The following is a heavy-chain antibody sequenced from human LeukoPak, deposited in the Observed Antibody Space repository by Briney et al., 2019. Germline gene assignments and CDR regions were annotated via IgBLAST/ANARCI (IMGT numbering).Heavy chain of an antibody. J-gene: IGHJ6*03. CDR3: ASAYHPYSAVTTDYYYYYYMDV. CDR1: GGTFSSYA. V-gene: IGHV1-69*01. CDR2: IIPIFGTA. D-gene: IGHD4-23*01. Sequence: SVKVSCEASGGTFSSYAISWVRQAPGQGLEWMGGIIPIFGTANYVQKFQGRATITADESTSTAYMELSSLRSEDTAVYYCASAYHPYSAVTTDYYYYYYMDVWGKGTAVTVSS.